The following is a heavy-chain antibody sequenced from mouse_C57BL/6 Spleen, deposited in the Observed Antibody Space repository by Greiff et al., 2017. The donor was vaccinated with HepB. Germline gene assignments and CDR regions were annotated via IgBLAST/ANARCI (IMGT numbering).Heavy chain of an antibody. CDR3: ARDDWDAAMDY. D-gene: IGHD4-1*01. CDR1: GYAFTNYL. CDR2: INPGSGGT. Sequence: QVQLQQSGAELVRPGPSVKVSCKASGYAFTNYLIEWVKQRPGQGLEWIGVINPGSGGTNYNEKFKGKATLTADKSSSTAYMQLSSLTSEDSAVYFCARDDWDAAMDYWGQGTSVTVSS. V-gene: IGHV1-54*01. J-gene: IGHJ4*01.